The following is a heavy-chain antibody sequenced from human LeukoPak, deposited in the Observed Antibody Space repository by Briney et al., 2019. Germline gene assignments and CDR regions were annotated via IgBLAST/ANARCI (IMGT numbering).Heavy chain of an antibody. V-gene: IGHV4-59*01. J-gene: IGHJ5*02. D-gene: IGHD6-13*01. CDR2: IYYSGST. CDR3: ARDVGIAAAGISNWFDP. Sequence: PSETLSLTCTVSGGSISSYYWSWIRQPPGKGLEWIGYIYYSGSTNYNPSLKSRVTISVDTSKNQFSLKLSSVTAADTAVYYCARDVGIAAAGISNWFDPWGQGTLVTVSS. CDR1: GGSISSYY.